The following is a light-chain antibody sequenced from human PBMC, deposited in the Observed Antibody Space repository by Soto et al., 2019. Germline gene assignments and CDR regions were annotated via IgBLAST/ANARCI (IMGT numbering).Light chain of an antibody. CDR2: WAS. V-gene: IGKV4-1*01. CDR1: QSVLYSSNTKNY. Sequence: DILMTQSPYSLSVSLGERATINCKSSQSVLYSSNTKNYLAWYQQKPGQPLKLLIYWASTRESGVPDRFSGSGSGTDFTLTISSLQAEDVAVYYCQQYYSTPRTFGQGTKVDIK. J-gene: IGKJ1*01. CDR3: QQYYSTPRT.